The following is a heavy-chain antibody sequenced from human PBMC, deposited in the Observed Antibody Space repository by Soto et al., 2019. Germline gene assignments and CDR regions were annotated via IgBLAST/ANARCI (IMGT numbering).Heavy chain of an antibody. V-gene: IGHV4-31*03. CDR3: ARGVPNYYGSGSSAWFDP. CDR2: IFHSGST. CDR1: GGSISTGAYY. J-gene: IGHJ5*02. Sequence: SETLSLTCTVSGGSISTGAYYWTWIRQHPGKGLEWIGYIFHSGSTYYNPSLNSRTTISVDTSNNQFSLRLRSVTAADTAVYYCARGVPNYYGSGSSAWFDPWGQGTLVTVSS. D-gene: IGHD3-10*01.